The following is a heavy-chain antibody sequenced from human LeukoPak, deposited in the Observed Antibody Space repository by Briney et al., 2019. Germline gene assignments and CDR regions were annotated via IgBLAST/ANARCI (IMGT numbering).Heavy chain of an antibody. Sequence: PGGSLRLSCAASGFSFSSYAMNWVRQAPGKGLEWVSAISGSGGSTYYADSVKGRFTISRDNSKNTLYLRMSSLRAEDTAVYYCANRSSGWYGYWGQGTLVTVSS. CDR1: GFSFSSYA. V-gene: IGHV3-23*01. CDR2: ISGSGGST. D-gene: IGHD6-19*01. J-gene: IGHJ4*02. CDR3: ANRSSGWYGY.